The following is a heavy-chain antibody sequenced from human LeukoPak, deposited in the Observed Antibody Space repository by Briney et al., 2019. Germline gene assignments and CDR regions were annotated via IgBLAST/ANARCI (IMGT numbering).Heavy chain of an antibody. CDR3: AKDLLSSSSWYPFDY. V-gene: IGHV3-23*01. CDR1: GFTFSSYA. J-gene: IGHJ4*02. CDR2: ISGSGGST. D-gene: IGHD6-13*01. Sequence: QPGGSLRLSCAASGFTFSSYAMSWVRQAPGKGLEWVSAISGSGGSTYYADSVKGRFTISRGNSKNTLYLQMNSLRAEDTAVYYCAKDLLSSSSWYPFDYWGQGTLVTVSS.